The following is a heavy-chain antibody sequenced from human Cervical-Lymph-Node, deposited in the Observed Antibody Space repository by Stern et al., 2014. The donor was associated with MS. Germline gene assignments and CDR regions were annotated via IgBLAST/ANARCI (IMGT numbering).Heavy chain of an antibody. V-gene: IGHV3-23*04. CDR3: AKVVGATGNFFDY. D-gene: IGHD1-26*01. J-gene: IGHJ4*02. Sequence: EVQLVQSGGGLVQPGGSLRLSCAASGFTFSSYAMSWVRQAPGKGLEWVSAISGSGGSTYYADSVKGRFTSSRDKSKNTLHLQMNSLRAEDTAIYYCAKVVGATGNFFDYWGQGTLVTVSS. CDR2: ISGSGGST. CDR1: GFTFSSYA.